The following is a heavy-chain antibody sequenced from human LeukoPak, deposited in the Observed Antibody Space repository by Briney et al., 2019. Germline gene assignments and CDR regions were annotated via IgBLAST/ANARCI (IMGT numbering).Heavy chain of an antibody. CDR2: IYYTGTT. CDR3: ARAYSSSSGRPFDY. CDR1: GVSISSLY. D-gene: IGHD6-6*01. J-gene: IGHJ4*02. V-gene: IGHV4-59*11. Sequence: SETLSLTCSVSGVSISSLYWSWIRQPTGEELEWVGYIYYTGTTNYKPSLKSRVTISVDTSKNQFSLNLTSVTAADTAVYYCARAYSSSSGRPFDYWGQGTLVTVSS.